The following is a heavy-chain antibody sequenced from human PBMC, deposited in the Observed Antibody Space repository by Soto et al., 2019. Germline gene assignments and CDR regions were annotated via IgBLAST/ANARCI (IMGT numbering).Heavy chain of an antibody. V-gene: IGHV3-23*01. CDR1: GFTFSSYA. D-gene: IGHD3-3*01. CDR2: ISGSGGST. CDR3: AKGGPTYYDFWSGYSPSPFDF. Sequence: PGGSLRLSCAASGFTFSSYAMSWVRQAPGKGLEWVSAISGSGGSTYYADSVKGRFTISRDNSKNTLYLQMNSRRAEDTAVYYCAKGGPTYYDFWSGYSPSPFDFWGQGTLVTVSS. J-gene: IGHJ4*02.